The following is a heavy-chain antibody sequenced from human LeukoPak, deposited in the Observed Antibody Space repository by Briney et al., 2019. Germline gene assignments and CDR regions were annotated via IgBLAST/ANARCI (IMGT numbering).Heavy chain of an antibody. V-gene: IGHV3-23*01. J-gene: IGHJ4*02. CDR2: ISGSGGST. D-gene: IGHD3-22*01. CDR1: GFTFSSYA. Sequence: GGSLRLSCAASGFTFSSYAMSWVRQAPGKGLEWVSAISGSGGSTYYADSVKGRFTISRDNSKNTLYLQMNSLRAEDTAVYYCAKDGYYYDSSGYYDYWGQGTLVTVSS. CDR3: AKDGYYYDSSGYYDY.